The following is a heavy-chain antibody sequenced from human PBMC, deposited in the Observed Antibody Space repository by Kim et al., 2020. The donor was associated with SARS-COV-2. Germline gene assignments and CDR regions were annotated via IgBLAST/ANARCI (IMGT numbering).Heavy chain of an antibody. V-gene: IGHV3-30*18. D-gene: IGHD6-13*01. CDR1: GFTFSSYG. Sequence: GGSLRLSCAASGFTFSSYGMHWVRQAPGKGLEWVAVISYDGSNKYYADSVKGRFTISRDNSKNTLYLQMNSLRAEDTAVYYCAKDPVSSIAAAGTYDYWGQGTLVTVSS. J-gene: IGHJ4*02. CDR3: AKDPVSSIAAAGTYDY. CDR2: ISYDGSNK.